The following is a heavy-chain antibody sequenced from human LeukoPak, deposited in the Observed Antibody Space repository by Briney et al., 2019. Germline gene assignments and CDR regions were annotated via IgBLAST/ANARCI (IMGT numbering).Heavy chain of an antibody. V-gene: IGHV4-4*09. D-gene: IGHD2-2*01. CDR1: GGSISSYY. Sequence: SETLSLTCTVSGGSISSYYWSWIRQPPGKGLEWIGYIYTSGSTNYNPSLKSRVTISVDTSKNQFSLKLSSVTAADTAVYYCARQYCSSPSCYVRFDYWGQGTLVTVSS. CDR2: IYTSGST. J-gene: IGHJ4*02. CDR3: ARQYCSSPSCYVRFDY.